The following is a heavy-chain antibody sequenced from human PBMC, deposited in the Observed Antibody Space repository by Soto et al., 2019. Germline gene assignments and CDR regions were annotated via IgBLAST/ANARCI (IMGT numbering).Heavy chain of an antibody. CDR1: GFTLSSYS. D-gene: IGHD3-3*01. Sequence: PGGSLRLSCAASGFTLSSYSMNWVRQAPGKGLEWVSSISSSSSYIYYADSVKGRFTISRDNAKNSLYLQMNSLRAEDTAVYYCASHYDLWSGYDPLSGYYYYGMDVWGQGTTVTVSS. J-gene: IGHJ6*02. CDR2: ISSSSSYI. V-gene: IGHV3-21*01. CDR3: ASHYDLWSGYDPLSGYYYYGMDV.